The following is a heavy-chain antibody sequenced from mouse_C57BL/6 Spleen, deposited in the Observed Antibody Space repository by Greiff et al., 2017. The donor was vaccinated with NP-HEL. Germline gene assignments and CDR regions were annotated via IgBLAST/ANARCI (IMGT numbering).Heavy chain of an antibody. Sequence: VQLQQPGAELVMPGASVKLSCKASGYTFTSYWMHWVKQRPGQGLEWIGEIDPSDSYTNYNQKFKGKSTLTVDKSSSTAYMQRSSLTSEDSAVYYCARRAAQATVDYWGQGTTLTVSS. V-gene: IGHV1-69*01. D-gene: IGHD3-2*02. CDR2: IDPSDSYT. CDR3: ARRAAQATVDY. J-gene: IGHJ2*01. CDR1: GYTFTSYW.